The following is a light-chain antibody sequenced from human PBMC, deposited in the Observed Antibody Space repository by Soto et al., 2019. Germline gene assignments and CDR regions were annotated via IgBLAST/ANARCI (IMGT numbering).Light chain of an antibody. CDR3: QQRSNWPLYT. J-gene: IGKJ2*01. V-gene: IGKV3-11*01. CDR2: DAS. Sequence: EIVLTQSPATLSLSPGERATLSCRASQSVSSYLAWYQQKPGQAPRLLIYDASNRATGIPARFSGSGSGTDFPLTISSLEPEDFAVYYSQQRSNWPLYTFGQGTKLEIK. CDR1: QSVSSY.